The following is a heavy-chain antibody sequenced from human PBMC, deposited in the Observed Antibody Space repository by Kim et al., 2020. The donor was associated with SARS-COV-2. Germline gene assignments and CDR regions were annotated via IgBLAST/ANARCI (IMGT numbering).Heavy chain of an antibody. Sequence: GGSLRLSCAASGFTFSSYNMNWVRQAPGKGLEWVSYISSSSSTIYYADYVKGRFTISRDNAKNSLYLQMNSLRDEDTAVYYCARDRGLYYSDSSGYFGAGDNWGQGTLVTVSS. V-gene: IGHV3-48*02. CDR1: GFTFSSYN. CDR3: ARDRGLYYSDSSGYFGAGDN. J-gene: IGHJ4*02. D-gene: IGHD3-22*01. CDR2: ISSSSSTI.